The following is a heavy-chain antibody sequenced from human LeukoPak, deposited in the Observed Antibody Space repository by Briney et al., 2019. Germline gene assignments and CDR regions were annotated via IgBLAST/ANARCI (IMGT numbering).Heavy chain of an antibody. D-gene: IGHD5-18*01. V-gene: IGHV4-59*11. Sequence: SETLSLTCTVSGGSISSHYWSWVRQPPGKGLEWLGYMYDTVNTKDNPSLTSRLTLSADTSKNQFSLRLGSVTAADTAVYYCATIKRGYPYGYFDFWGQGILVTVSS. CDR1: GGSISSHY. CDR2: MYDTVNT. J-gene: IGHJ4*02. CDR3: ATIKRGYPYGYFDF.